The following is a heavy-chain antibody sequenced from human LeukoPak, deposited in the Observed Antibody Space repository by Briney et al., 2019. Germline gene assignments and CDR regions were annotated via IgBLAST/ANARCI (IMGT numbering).Heavy chain of an antibody. V-gene: IGHV1-24*01. J-gene: IGHJ4*02. CDR3: ATADYVWGSYRSPFDY. CDR1: GYTLTELS. D-gene: IGHD3-16*02. Sequence: ASVKVSCKVSGYTLTELSMHWVRQAPGKGLEWMGGFDPEDGETIYAQKFQSRVTMTEDTSTDTAYMELSSLRSEDTAVYYCATADYVWGSYRSPFDYWGQGTLVTVSS. CDR2: FDPEDGET.